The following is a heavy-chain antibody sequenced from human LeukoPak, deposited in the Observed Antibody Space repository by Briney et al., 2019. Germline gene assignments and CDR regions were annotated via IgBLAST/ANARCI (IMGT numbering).Heavy chain of an antibody. CDR1: GFNFTSYW. CDR3: ARPSGSYPWFDP. D-gene: IGHD1-26*01. V-gene: IGHV3-74*01. Sequence: GGSLRLSCAASGFNFTSYWMHWVRQAPGKGLVWVSRINTDGSTTSYADSVKGRFTISRDNAKNTLYLQMNSLRAEDTAVYYCARPSGSYPWFDPWGQGTLVTVSS. CDR2: INTDGSTT. J-gene: IGHJ5*02.